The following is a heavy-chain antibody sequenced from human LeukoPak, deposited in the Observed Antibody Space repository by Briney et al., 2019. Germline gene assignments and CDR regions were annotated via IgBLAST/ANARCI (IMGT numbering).Heavy chain of an antibody. CDR2: INHSGST. CDR3: ARKKDRRGYFDY. J-gene: IGHJ4*01. V-gene: IGHV4-34*01. Sequence: SETLSLTCAVYGGSFSGYYWSWIRQPPGKGLEWIGEINHSGSTNYNLSLKSRVTISVDTSKNQFSLKLSSVTAADTAVYYCARKKDRRGYFDYWGQGTLVTVSS. D-gene: IGHD2-15*01. CDR1: GGSFSGYY.